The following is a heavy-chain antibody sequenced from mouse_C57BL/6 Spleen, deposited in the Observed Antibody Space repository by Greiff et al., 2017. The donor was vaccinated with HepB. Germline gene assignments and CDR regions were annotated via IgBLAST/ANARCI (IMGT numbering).Heavy chain of an antibody. J-gene: IGHJ4*01. Sequence: VQLQQPGAELVKPGASVKLSCKASGYTFTSYWMHWVKQRPGQGLEWIGMIHPNSGSTNYNEKFKSKATMTVDKSSSTAYMQLSSLTSEDSAVYYCARKRGYYGNYVGAMDYWGQGTSVTVSS. CDR3: ARKRGYYGNYVGAMDY. V-gene: IGHV1-64*01. CDR1: GYTFTSYW. D-gene: IGHD2-1*01. CDR2: IHPNSGST.